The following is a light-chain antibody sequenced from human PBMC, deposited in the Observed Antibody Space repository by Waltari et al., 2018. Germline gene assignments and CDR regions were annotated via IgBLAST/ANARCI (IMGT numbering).Light chain of an antibody. CDR2: GAS. J-gene: IGKJ1*01. CDR1: QSVSRA. Sequence: EIVLTQSPGTLSLSPGVRATLSCRAIQSVSRALAWYQQKPGQAPRLLIYGASNRATGIPDRFSGSGSGTDFSLTISRLDPEDVAVYYCQHYERLPATFGQGTKVEIK. CDR3: QHYERLPAT. V-gene: IGKV3-20*01.